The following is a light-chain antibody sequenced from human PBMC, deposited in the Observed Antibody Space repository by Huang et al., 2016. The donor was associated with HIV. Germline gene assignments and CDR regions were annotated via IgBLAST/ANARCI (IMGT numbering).Light chain of an antibody. J-gene: IGKJ1*01. CDR3: MQGLEIPPWT. Sequence: DIVMTQSPLSLPVTPGEPASIFCRSSQRLLHSNGFNYLDWYLQKPGQSPQHLIYLGSYRASGVPDRFSGSGSGTNFTLTISRVEAEDVGTYYRMQGLEIPPWTFGQGTKVEIK. CDR2: LGS. V-gene: IGKV2-28*01. CDR1: QRLLHSNGFNY.